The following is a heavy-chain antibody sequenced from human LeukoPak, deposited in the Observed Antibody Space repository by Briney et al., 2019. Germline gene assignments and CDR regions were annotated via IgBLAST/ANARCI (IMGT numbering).Heavy chain of an antibody. CDR3: TTLTGYSSNFTSGY. Sequence: GGSLRLYCAASGFTFSGSAMHWVRPASGKGLEWVGRIRSRANSYATAYAASVKGRFTISRDDSKNTAYLQMNSLKTEDTAVYYCTTLTGYSSNFTSGYWGQGTLVTVSS. D-gene: IGHD6-13*01. V-gene: IGHV3-73*01. CDR1: GFTFSGSA. J-gene: IGHJ4*02. CDR2: IRSRANSYAT.